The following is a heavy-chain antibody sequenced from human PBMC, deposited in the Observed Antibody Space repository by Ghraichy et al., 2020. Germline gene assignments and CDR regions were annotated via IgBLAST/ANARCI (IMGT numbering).Heavy chain of an antibody. V-gene: IGHV1-69*04. Sequence: SVKVSCKASGGTFSSYAISWVRQAPGQGLEWMGRIIPILGIANYAQKFQGRVTITADKSTSTAYMELSSLRSEDTAVYYCARSVVGSSGWVDYWGQGTLVTVSS. CDR3: ARSVVGSSGWVDY. CDR1: GGTFSSYA. J-gene: IGHJ4*02. CDR2: IIPILGIA. D-gene: IGHD6-19*01.